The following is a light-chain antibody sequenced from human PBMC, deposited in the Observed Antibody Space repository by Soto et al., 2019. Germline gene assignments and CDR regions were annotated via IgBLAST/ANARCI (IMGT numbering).Light chain of an antibody. Sequence: EIVLTQSPATLSLSPGERATLSCRASQSISSHLAWYQQNPGQAPRLLIYGASHRDTGIPARFSGSGSGTDFTLTISSLEPDDCSVYYFQQRINWPLTFGGGTTVEIQ. V-gene: IGKV3-11*01. CDR3: QQRINWPLT. CDR1: QSISSH. J-gene: IGKJ4*01. CDR2: GAS.